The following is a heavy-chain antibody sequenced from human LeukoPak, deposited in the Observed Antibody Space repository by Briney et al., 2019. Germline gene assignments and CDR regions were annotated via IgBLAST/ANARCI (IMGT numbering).Heavy chain of an antibody. CDR3: ARLRARGITSGGVIRD. CDR2: IYYSGST. V-gene: IGHV4-39*01. CDR1: GGSISSSSYY. J-gene: IGHJ4*02. Sequence: SETLSLTCTVSGGSISSSSYYWGWIRQPPGKGLEWIGSIYYSGSTYYNPSLKSRVTMSVDTSKNQFSLKLSSVTAADTAVYYCARLRARGITSGGVIRDWGQGTLVTVSS. D-gene: IGHD3-16*02.